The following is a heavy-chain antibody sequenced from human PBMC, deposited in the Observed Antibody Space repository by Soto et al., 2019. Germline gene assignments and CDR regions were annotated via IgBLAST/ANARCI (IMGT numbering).Heavy chain of an antibody. V-gene: IGHV4-4*02. J-gene: IGHJ4*02. CDR3: ASGPRWSRNFDY. CDR2: IYHSGST. CDR1: SCSISSSNW. D-gene: IGHD3-3*01. Sequence: SETLSLTCAFSSCSISSSNWWSWVRQPPGKGLEWIGEIYHSGSTNYNPSLKSRVTISVDKSKNQFSLKLSSVTAADTAVYYCASGPRWSRNFDYWGQGTLVTVSS.